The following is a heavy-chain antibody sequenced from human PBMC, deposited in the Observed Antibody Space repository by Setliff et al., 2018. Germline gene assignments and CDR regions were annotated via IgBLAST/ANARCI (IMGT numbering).Heavy chain of an antibody. CDR3: AKQGLLWFGELFHPQDY. CDR1: GYTFTSYG. CDR2: ISAYNGNT. J-gene: IGHJ4*02. D-gene: IGHD3-10*01. Sequence: GASVKVSCKASGYTFTSYGISWVRQAPGQGLEWMGWISAYNGNTNYAQKLQGRVTMTTDTSTSTAYMELSSLRSEDTAVYYCAKQGLLWFGELFHPQDYWGQGTLVTVSS. V-gene: IGHV1-18*01.